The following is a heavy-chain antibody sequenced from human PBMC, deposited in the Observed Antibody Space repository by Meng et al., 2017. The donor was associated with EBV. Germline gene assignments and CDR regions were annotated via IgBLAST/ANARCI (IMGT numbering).Heavy chain of an antibody. CDR3: ARAEIAAAGRLDY. CDR2: IITIFGTA. J-gene: IGHJ4*02. V-gene: IGHV1-69*06. CDR1: GGTFSSYA. D-gene: IGHD6-13*01. Sequence: QAQLVQAGAAVKETGSAVKVSCKASGGTFSSYAISWVRQAPEQGLEWMGGIITIFGTANYEQKFQGRVTITADKSTSTAYMELSSLRSEDTAVYYCARAEIAAAGRLDYWGQGTLVTVSS.